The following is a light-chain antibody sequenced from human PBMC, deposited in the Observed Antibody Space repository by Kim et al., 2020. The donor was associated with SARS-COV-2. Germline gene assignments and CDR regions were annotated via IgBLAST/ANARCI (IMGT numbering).Light chain of an antibody. CDR1: QFINNW. Sequence: DIQMTQSPASVSASVGDRVSITCRASQFINNWLAWYQQKPGRAPKLLINSASTLLDGVPSRFTGSGSGTQFTLTISRLEPEDFATYYCQQAYNFPLTFGGGTKVDIK. J-gene: IGKJ4*01. CDR3: QQAYNFPLT. CDR2: SAS. V-gene: IGKV1-12*01.